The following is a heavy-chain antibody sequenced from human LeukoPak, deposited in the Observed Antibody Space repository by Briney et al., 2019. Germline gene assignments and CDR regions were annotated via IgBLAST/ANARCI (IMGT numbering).Heavy chain of an antibody. Sequence: PSETLSLTCTVSGYSISTAYFWGWIRQPPGKGLEWIGSVYAGGTTYYNPSLESRVTISLDTSKNQFSLTLTSVTAADTAVYYCARLHYYGSGSYPMTGNWFDPWGQGTLVTVSS. D-gene: IGHD3-10*01. V-gene: IGHV4-38-2*02. CDR2: VYAGGTT. CDR3: ARLHYYGSGSYPMTGNWFDP. J-gene: IGHJ5*02. CDR1: GYSISTAYF.